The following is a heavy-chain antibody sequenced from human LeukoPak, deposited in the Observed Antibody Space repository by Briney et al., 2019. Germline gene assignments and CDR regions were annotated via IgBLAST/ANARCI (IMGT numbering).Heavy chain of an antibody. J-gene: IGHJ4*02. V-gene: IGHV3-64D*06. CDR2: ISSNGGST. CDR1: GFTFSSYA. Sequence: GGSLRVSCSASGFTFSSYAMHWVRQAPGKGLEYVSAISSNGGSTYYADSVKGRFTISRDNSKNTLYLQMSSLRAEDTAVYYCVKGRHSSSWYHPFDYWGRGTLVTVSS. D-gene: IGHD6-13*01. CDR3: VKGRHSSSWYHPFDY.